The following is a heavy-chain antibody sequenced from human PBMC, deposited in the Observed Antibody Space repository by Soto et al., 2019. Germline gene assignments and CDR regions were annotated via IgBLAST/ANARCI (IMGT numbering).Heavy chain of an antibody. Sequence: SETLSLTCAVSGGSVNRGGYSWSWIRQTPGKGLEWLAYIYRTGHTIYNPSLNSRATISLDEPNNQFSLHLTSVTAADTAVYYCARSILTTSAMFEHWGQGRRVTVYS. CDR3: ARSILTTSAMFEH. V-gene: IGHV4-30-2*01. D-gene: IGHD2-2*01. CDR1: GGSVNRGGYS. CDR2: IYRTGHT. J-gene: IGHJ5*02.